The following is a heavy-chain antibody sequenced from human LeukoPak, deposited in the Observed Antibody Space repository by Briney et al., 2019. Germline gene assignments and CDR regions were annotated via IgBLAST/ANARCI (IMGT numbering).Heavy chain of an antibody. V-gene: IGHV3-23*01. CDR1: GFIFNTYD. CDR2: ISGSSTDI. CDR3: ARVLSFQFYYFDY. J-gene: IGHJ4*02. Sequence: GGSLRLSCAASGFIFNTYDMNWVRQAPGKGLERVSSISGSSTDIYYADSVKGRFTISRDNSKNTLYLQMNSLRAEDTAVYYCARVLSFQFYYFDYWGQGTLVTVSS. D-gene: IGHD2-8*01.